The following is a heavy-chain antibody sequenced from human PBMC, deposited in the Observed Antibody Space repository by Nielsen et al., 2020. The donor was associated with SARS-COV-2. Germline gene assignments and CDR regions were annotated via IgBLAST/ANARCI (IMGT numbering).Heavy chain of an antibody. J-gene: IGHJ4*02. V-gene: IGHV3-21*01. D-gene: IGHD2-2*02. CDR3: ARDEGVVVPAAIRD. Sequence: GESLKISCAASGFTFSSYSMNWVRQAPGEGLEWVSSISSSSSYIYYADSVKGRFTISRDNAKNSLYLQMNSLRAEDTAVYYCARDEGVVVPAAIRDWGQGTLVTVSS. CDR1: GFTFSSYS. CDR2: ISSSSSYI.